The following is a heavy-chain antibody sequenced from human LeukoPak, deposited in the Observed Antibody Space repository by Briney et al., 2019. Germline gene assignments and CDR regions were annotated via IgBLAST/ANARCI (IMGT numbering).Heavy chain of an antibody. D-gene: IGHD3/OR15-3a*01. CDR1: GDSITTYY. V-gene: IGHV4-59*01. Sequence: PSETLSLTCTVSGDSITTYYWSWIRQPPGKGLEWIGYIYYSGSTNYNPSLKSRVTISVDTSKNQFSLKLSSVTAADTAVYYCARGGRTGQHRTTFDYWGQGTLVTVSS. J-gene: IGHJ4*02. CDR3: ARGGRTGQHRTTFDY. CDR2: IYYSGST.